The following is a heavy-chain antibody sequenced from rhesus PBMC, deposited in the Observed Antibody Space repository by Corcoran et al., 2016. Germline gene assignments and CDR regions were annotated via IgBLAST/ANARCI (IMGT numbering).Heavy chain of an antibody. CDR3: ARDIKT. CDR2: ISGSGTNT. CDR1: GDSIPNQYW. V-gene: IGHV4S10*01. J-gene: IGHJ4*01. Sequence: QVQLQESGPGMVKPSETLSLPCPVPGDSIPNQYWWTWIRQPPGTGLEWIGYISGSGTNTNYNPSLKSRVTISKDTSNTQFSLRLTSVTAADTAVYYCARDIKTWGQGVLVTVSS.